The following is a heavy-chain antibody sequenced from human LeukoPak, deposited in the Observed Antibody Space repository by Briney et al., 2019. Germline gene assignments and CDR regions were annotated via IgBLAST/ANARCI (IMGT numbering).Heavy chain of an antibody. CDR3: ARVRSWIQLWLPKYYFDY. Sequence: PSETLSLTCAVYGGSFSGYCWSWIRQPPGKGLEWIGEINHSGSTNYNPSLKSRVTISVGTSKNQFSLKLSSVTAADTAVYYCARVRSWIQLWLPKYYFDYWGQGTLVTVSS. V-gene: IGHV4-34*01. CDR2: INHSGST. CDR1: GGSFSGYC. J-gene: IGHJ4*02. D-gene: IGHD5-18*01.